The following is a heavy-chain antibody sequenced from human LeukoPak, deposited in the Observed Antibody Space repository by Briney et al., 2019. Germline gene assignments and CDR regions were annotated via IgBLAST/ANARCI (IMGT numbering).Heavy chain of an antibody. CDR3: ARDVIVVVPAAKYYYYYGMDV. CDR1: GFTFSSYA. V-gene: IGHV3-33*01. D-gene: IGHD2-2*01. J-gene: IGHJ6*02. Sequence: QPGRSLRLSCTAPGFTFSSYAIHWIRQAPGKGLEWVALVWHDGSNRYYADSVKGRFTISRDNSKNTVYLQMNSLRAEDTAVYYCARDVIVVVPAAKYYYYYGMDVWGQGTTVTVSS. CDR2: VWHDGSNR.